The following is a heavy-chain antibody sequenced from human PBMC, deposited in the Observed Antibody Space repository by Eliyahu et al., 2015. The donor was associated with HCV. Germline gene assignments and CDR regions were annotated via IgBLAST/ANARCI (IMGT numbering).Heavy chain of an antibody. J-gene: IGHJ3*01. Sequence: QLQLQESGPGLVKASETLSLTCTVSRGSISTYYWSWIRQPAGKGLEWIGRIYRNGSTDYKPSLKSRVTMSVDTSKNQFSLRLASVTAADTALYYCARDAYCSGGRCYFFAFDFWGQGTQVTVSS. CDR2: IYRNGST. V-gene: IGHV4-4*07. D-gene: IGHD2-15*01. CDR1: RGSISTYY. CDR3: ARDAYCSGGRCYFFAFDF.